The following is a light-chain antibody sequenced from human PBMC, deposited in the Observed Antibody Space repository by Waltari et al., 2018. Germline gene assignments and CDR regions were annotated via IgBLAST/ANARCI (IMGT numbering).Light chain of an antibody. CDR2: EDN. CDR1: SGRFASTY. Sequence: NFMLTQPHSVSESPGKTVTISCTRSSGRFASTYVQWYPQRPGSAPTTVIYEDNQRPSGVPDRFSGSIDSSSNSASLTISGLKTEDEADYYCQSYDSSIVVFGGGTKLTVL. CDR3: QSYDSSIVV. V-gene: IGLV6-57*03. J-gene: IGLJ2*01.